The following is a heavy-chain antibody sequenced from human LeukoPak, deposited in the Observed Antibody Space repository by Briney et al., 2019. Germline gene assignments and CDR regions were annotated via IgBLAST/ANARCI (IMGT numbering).Heavy chain of an antibody. CDR3: ARGKLVPGREDFDY. D-gene: IGHD6-13*01. CDR2: IYYRGST. J-gene: IGHJ4*02. CDR1: GGSISSGDYY. Sequence: SETLSLTCTVSGGSISSGDYYWSWIRQPPGKGLEWIGYIYYRGSTYYNPSLKSRVTLSVDTSKNQFSLKLSCVTAADTAVYYCARGKLVPGREDFDYWGQGTLVTVSS. V-gene: IGHV4-30-4*01.